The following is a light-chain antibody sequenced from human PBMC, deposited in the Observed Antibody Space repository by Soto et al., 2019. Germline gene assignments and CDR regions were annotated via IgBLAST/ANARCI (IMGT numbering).Light chain of an antibody. Sequence: IPMTQSPSTLSASVGDRVTITCRASQSISPWLAWYQQKPGKAPKVLIYKTSTLQTGVPSRFSGSGSGTESTLTISSLQPDDFATYYCQQYKTYSRTFGQGTKVEI. CDR2: KTS. J-gene: IGKJ1*01. CDR1: QSISPW. CDR3: QQYKTYSRT. V-gene: IGKV1-5*03.